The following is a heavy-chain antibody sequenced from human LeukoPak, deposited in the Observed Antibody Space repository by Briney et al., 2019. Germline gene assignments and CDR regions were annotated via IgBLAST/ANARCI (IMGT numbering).Heavy chain of an antibody. CDR3: ARGSGYYLGHFDY. V-gene: IGHV4-39*01. CDR2: IYYSGST. J-gene: IGHJ4*02. CDR1: GGSISSSSYY. D-gene: IGHD3-22*01. Sequence: KPSETLSLTCTVSGGSISSSSYYWGWIRQPPGKGLEWIGSIYYSGSTYYNPSLKSRVTISVDTSKNQFSLKLSSVTAADTAVYYCARGSGYYLGHFDYWGQGTLVTVSS.